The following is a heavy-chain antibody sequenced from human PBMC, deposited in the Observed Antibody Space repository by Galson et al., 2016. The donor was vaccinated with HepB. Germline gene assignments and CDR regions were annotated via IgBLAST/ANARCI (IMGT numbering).Heavy chain of an antibody. CDR2: IKQDGSEK. J-gene: IGHJ6*02. D-gene: IGHD1-14*01. Sequence: SLRLSCAASGFSFSAYWMSWVRQSPGKGLAWVANIKQDGSEKYYVDSVKGRFTISRDNARKSLYLQVNGLRADDTAVYYCARDRLTSVTRHWTGTTHSYYGMDVWGQGTTVTVSS. CDR1: GFSFSAYW. V-gene: IGHV3-7*03. CDR3: ARDRLTSVTRHWTGTTHSYYGMDV.